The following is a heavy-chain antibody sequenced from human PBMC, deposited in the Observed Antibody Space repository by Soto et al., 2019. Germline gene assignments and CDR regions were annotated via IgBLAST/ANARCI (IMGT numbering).Heavy chain of an antibody. J-gene: IGHJ6*02. CDR2: MDPNSGST. V-gene: IGHV1-8*01. CDR1: GYTFTTYD. D-gene: IGHD3-3*01. Sequence: QAQLVQSGAEVRKPGASVKVSCKASGYTFTTYDINWVRQAPGQGLEWLGWMDPNSGSTGYAQNFQGRITMTRNISRNTAHMELSSLQSEDTVVYYCARERKFDFWRKGLDVWGQGTTVTVSS. CDR3: ARERKFDFWRKGLDV.